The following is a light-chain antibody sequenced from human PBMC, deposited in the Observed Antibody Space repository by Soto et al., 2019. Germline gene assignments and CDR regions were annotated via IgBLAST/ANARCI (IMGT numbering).Light chain of an antibody. V-gene: IGKV1-5*03. J-gene: IGKJ1*01. CDR3: QQYNIYCT. CDR1: QSISNW. Sequence: DIQMTQSPSTLSASVGDRVTITCRASQSISNWLAWYQQKPGKAPKLLIYKASSLESGVPSRFSGSGSGTEFTLTISSLQPDDFATYYCQQYNIYCTFGQGTKVDI. CDR2: KAS.